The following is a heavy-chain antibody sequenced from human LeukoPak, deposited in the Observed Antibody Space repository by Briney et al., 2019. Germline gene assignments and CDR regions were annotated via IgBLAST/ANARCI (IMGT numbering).Heavy chain of an antibody. CDR1: GFTFSSYA. CDR2: ISYDGSNK. D-gene: IGHD2-2*01. V-gene: IGHV3-30-3*01. J-gene: IGHJ3*02. CDR3: AKVDCSSTSCYGWGAFDI. Sequence: GGSLRLSCAASGFTFSSYAMHWVRQAPGKGLEWVAVISYDGSNKYYADSVKGRFTISRDNSKNTLYLQMNSLRAEDTALYYCAKVDCSSTSCYGWGAFDIWGQGTMVTVSS.